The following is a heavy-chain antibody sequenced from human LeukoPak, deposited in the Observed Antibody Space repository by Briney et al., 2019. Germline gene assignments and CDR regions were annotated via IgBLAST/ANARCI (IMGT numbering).Heavy chain of an antibody. CDR1: GYTFTSYY. V-gene: IGHV1-46*01. J-gene: IGHJ3*02. D-gene: IGHD3-22*01. CDR2: INPSGGST. CDR3: ARAPYYYDSSGYYYTAFDI. Sequence: ASVKVSCKASGYTFTSYYMHWVRQAPGQGLEWMGIINPSGGSTSYAQKFQGRVTMTRDMSTSTAYMELSSLRSEDTAVYYCARAPYYYDSSGYYYTAFDIWGQGTMVTVSS.